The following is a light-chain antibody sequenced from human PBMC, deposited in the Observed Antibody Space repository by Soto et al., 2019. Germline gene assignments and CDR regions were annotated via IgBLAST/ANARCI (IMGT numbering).Light chain of an antibody. CDR1: SSDVGGYNY. Sequence: QSVLTRPASVSGSPGQSITISCTGTSSDVGGYNYVSWYQQHPGKAPKLMIYEVSNRPSGVSNRFSGSKSGNTASLTISGLQAEDEADYYCSSYTSSRTGYVFGTGTKVTVL. CDR3: SSYTSSRTGYV. V-gene: IGLV2-14*01. J-gene: IGLJ1*01. CDR2: EVS.